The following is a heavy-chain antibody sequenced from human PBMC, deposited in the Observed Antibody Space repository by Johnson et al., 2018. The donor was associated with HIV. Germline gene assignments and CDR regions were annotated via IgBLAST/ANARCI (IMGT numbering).Heavy chain of an antibody. CDR2: IWYDGNNK. CDR1: GFAFRSYG. J-gene: IGHJ3*02. CDR3: ARDPSYDMAHTDGFDI. V-gene: IGHV3-33*01. Sequence: QVQLVESGGGMVQPGRSLRLSCAASGFAFRSYGMHWVRQAPGKGLEWVAVIWYDGNNKYYADSMKGRFTVSRDNSKDTLYLQMNSLRADDTAVYYCARDPSYDMAHTDGFDIWGQGTMVTVSS. D-gene: IGHD3-22*01.